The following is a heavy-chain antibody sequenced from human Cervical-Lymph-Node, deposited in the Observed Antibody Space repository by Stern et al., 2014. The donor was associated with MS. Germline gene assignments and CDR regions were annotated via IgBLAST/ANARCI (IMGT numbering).Heavy chain of an antibody. Sequence: EVQLVESGGGVIQPGGSLRLSCTASGITVSRDYMTWVRQAPGKGLEWLWLITMFRSNFYTDPVKGRFTISRDESKNTVYLHMTSLRAEDTAMYYCARDTSSPERSDWWGQGTLVTVSS. CDR2: ITMFRSN. V-gene: IGHV3-53*01. CDR3: ARDTSSPERSDW. CDR1: GITVSRDY. J-gene: IGHJ4*02. D-gene: IGHD1-1*01.